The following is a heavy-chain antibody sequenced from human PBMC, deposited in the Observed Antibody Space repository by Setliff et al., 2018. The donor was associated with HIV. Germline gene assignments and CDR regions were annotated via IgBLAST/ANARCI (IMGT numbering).Heavy chain of an antibody. Sequence: APVKVSCKASGYTFTSYGISWVRQAPGQGLEWMGWISTYNDNTNYAQKLQDRVTMTTDRSTSTAYMGLRSLRSDDTAVYYCARDVGRDGYCFDHRGQGTLVTVSS. J-gene: IGHJ4*02. D-gene: IGHD5-12*01. CDR3: ARDVGRDGYCFDH. CDR1: GYTFTSYG. V-gene: IGHV1-18*01. CDR2: ISTYNDNT.